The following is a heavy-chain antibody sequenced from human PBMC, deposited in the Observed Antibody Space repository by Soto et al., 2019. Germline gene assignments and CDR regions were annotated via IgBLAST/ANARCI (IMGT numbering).Heavy chain of an antibody. J-gene: IGHJ6*02. CDR2: IIPIFGTA. CDR1: GGTFSSYA. D-gene: IGHD3-10*01. CDR3: ASNGFGETYYYGMDV. V-gene: IGHV1-69*12. Sequence: QVQLVQSGAEVEKPGSSVKVSCKASGGTFSSYAISWVRQAPGQGLEWMGGIIPIFGTADYAQKFQGRVTITADESTSTAYMELSSLRSEDTALYYCASNGFGETYYYGMDVWGQGTTVTVSS.